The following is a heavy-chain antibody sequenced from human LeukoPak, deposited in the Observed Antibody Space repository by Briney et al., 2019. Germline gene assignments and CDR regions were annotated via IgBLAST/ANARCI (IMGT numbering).Heavy chain of an antibody. V-gene: IGHV3-23*01. CDR3: AKVRPYSSGWYPPSFDY. J-gene: IGHJ4*02. D-gene: IGHD6-19*01. CDR1: GFTFSSYA. CDR2: ISGSGGST. Sequence: PGGSLRLSCAASGFTFSSYAMSWVRQAPGKGLEWVSAISGSGGSTYYADSVKGRFTISRDNSKNTLYLQMNSLRAEDTAVYYCAKVRPYSSGWYPPSFDYWGQGTLVTVSS.